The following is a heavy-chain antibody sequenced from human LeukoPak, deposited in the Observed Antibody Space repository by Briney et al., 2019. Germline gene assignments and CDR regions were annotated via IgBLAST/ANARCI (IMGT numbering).Heavy chain of an antibody. CDR3: ARDLGWATVPI. Sequence: ASVKVSCKASGCTFSSYAISWVRQAPGQGLEWMGWINPNSGGTNYAQKFQGRVTMTRDTSISTAYMELSRLRSDDTAVYYCARDLGWATVPIWGQGTMVTVSS. J-gene: IGHJ3*02. CDR2: INPNSGGT. CDR1: GCTFSSYA. D-gene: IGHD4-17*01. V-gene: IGHV1-2*02.